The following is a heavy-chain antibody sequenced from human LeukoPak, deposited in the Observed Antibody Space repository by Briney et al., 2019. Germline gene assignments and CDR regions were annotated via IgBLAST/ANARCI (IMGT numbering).Heavy chain of an antibody. V-gene: IGHV3-11*04. CDR2: ISSSGSTI. CDR1: GFTFSDYY. D-gene: IGHD3-22*01. Sequence: GGSLRLSCAASGFTFSDYYMSWLRQAPGKGLEGVSYISSSGSTIYYADSVKGRFTISRDNAKNSLYLQMNSLRAEDTAVYYCARDPGYYDSIYWGQGTLVTVSS. J-gene: IGHJ4*02. CDR3: ARDPGYYDSIY.